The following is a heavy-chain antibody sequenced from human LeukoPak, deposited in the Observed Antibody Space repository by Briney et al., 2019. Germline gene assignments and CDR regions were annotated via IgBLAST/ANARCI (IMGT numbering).Heavy chain of an antibody. Sequence: ASVKVSCKASGGTFSSYAISWVRQAPGQGLEWMGRIIPILGIANYAQKFQGRVTITADKSTSTAYMELSSLRSEDTAVYYCARDKGPYYYDSSGYYYREEGFDAFDIWGQGTMVTVSS. CDR3: ARDKGPYYYDSSGYYYREEGFDAFDI. J-gene: IGHJ3*02. V-gene: IGHV1-69*04. D-gene: IGHD3-22*01. CDR2: IIPILGIA. CDR1: GGTFSSYA.